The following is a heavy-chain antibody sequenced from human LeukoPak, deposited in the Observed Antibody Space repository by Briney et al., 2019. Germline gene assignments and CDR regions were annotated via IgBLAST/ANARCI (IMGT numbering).Heavy chain of an antibody. V-gene: IGHV7-4-1*02. CDR1: GYTFTSYA. CDR2: INTNTRNP. D-gene: IGHD3-22*01. J-gene: IGHJ4*02. CDR3: ARVDSSGYYRDIDY. Sequence: ASVKVSCKASGYTFTSYAMNWVRQAPGQGLEWMGWINTNTRNPTYAQGFTGRFVFSLDTSVSTAYLQISSLKAEDTAVYYCARVDSSGYYRDIDYWGQGTLVTVSS.